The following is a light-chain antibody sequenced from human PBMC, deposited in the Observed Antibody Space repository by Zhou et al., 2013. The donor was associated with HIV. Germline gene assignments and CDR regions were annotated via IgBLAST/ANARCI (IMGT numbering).Light chain of an antibody. Sequence: DIQMTQSPSTLSASVGDRVTITCRASQSISGWLAWYQQKPGQAPKLLIYEASRLESGVPSRFSGSGSGTEFTLTISSLQPDDFATYYCQQYNSYSTFGQGTKLEIK. J-gene: IGKJ2*01. CDR2: EAS. CDR1: QSISGW. CDR3: QQYNSYST. V-gene: IGKV1-5*03.